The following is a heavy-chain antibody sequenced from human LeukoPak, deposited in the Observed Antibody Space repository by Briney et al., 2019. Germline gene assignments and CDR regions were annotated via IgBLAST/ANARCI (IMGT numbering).Heavy chain of an antibody. CDR1: GYTFTSYY. V-gene: IGHV1-46*01. J-gene: IGHJ4*02. CDR3: ARDGSASSSWYSNYFDY. Sequence: ASVTVSCKASGYTFTSYYMHWVRQAPGQGLEWMGIINPSGGSTSYAQKFQGRVTMTRDTSTSTVYMELSSLRSEDTAVYYCARDGSASSSWYSNYFDYWGQGTLVTVSS. D-gene: IGHD6-13*01. CDR2: INPSGGST.